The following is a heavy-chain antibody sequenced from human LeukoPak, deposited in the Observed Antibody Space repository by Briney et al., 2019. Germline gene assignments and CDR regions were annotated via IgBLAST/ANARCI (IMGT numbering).Heavy chain of an antibody. J-gene: IGHJ5*02. Sequence: GGSLRLSCAVSGITLSNYGMSWVRQAPGKGLEWVAGISDSGGSTKYADSVKGRFTIASDNRKNTLYLQMNSLRAEDTAVYFCAKRGVVIRVILVGFHKEAYESWGQGALVTVSS. CDR2: ISDSGGST. CDR3: AKRGVVIRVILVGFHKEAYES. D-gene: IGHD3/OR15-3a*01. V-gene: IGHV3-23*01. CDR1: GITLSNYG.